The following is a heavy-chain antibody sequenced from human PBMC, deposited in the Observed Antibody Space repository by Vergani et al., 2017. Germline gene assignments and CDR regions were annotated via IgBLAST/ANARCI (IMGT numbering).Heavy chain of an antibody. V-gene: IGHV3-23*01. CDR1: GFTFIMHA. J-gene: IGHJ3*02. D-gene: IGHD6-19*01. CDR2: LSASDRRT. CDR3: AKVGRSEVAGTFGAFDI. Sequence: EVQLLESGGDLVQPGGSLRLSCAASGFTFIMHAMSWVRQAPGKGLEWVSTLSASDRRTHYADSVKGRFTISRDNSKNTLFLHMNSLRPEDTAVYYCAKVGRSEVAGTFGAFDIWGQETMVTVSS.